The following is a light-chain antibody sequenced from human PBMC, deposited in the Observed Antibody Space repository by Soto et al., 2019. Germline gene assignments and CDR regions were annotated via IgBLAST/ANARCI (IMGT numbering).Light chain of an antibody. J-gene: IGKJ2*01. Sequence: DIQLTQSPSFLSASVGDRVTITCRASQAISSSLAWYQHNPGKAPKLLIYAASTLQNGVPSSFSGSGSGTEFTLTISSLQPEYCATYYCQHLNDYRYTFGQGTKVEI. V-gene: IGKV1-9*01. CDR1: QAISSS. CDR2: AAS. CDR3: QHLNDYRYT.